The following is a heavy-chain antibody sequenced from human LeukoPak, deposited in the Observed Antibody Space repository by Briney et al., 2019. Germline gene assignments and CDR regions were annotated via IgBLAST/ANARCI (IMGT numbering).Heavy chain of an antibody. Sequence: GGSLRLSCAASGFTFRSNSMNAVRQAPGKRLEWVSSISSSSSYIYYADSVKGRFTISRDNAKNSLYLQMNSLRAEDTAVYYCARVVAAYFDYWGQGTLVTVSS. CDR3: ARVVAAYFDY. J-gene: IGHJ4*02. CDR1: GFTFRSNS. V-gene: IGHV3-21*01. CDR2: ISSSSSYI. D-gene: IGHD2-15*01.